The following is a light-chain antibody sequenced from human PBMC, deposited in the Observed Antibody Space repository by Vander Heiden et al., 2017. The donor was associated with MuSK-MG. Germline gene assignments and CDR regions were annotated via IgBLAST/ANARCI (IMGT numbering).Light chain of an antibody. Sequence: DIQLTQSPSFVSASVGDRVTITCRASQGISTYLAWYHQKPGKAPKLLIYGGSTLQSRVPSRFGGSGSGTEFTLSISSLQPEDSATYYCQQLNTFPLTFGGGTKVEIK. CDR1: QGISTY. V-gene: IGKV1-9*01. CDR3: QQLNTFPLT. CDR2: GGS. J-gene: IGKJ4*01.